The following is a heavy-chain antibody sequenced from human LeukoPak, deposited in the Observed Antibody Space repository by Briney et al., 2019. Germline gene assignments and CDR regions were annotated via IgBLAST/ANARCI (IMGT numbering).Heavy chain of an antibody. V-gene: IGHV3-23*01. J-gene: IGHJ5*02. CDR3: AKGGGITMVRGVITKNWFDP. D-gene: IGHD3-10*01. CDR1: GFTFSSYA. CDR2: ISGSGGST. Sequence: PGGSLRLSCAASGFTFSSYAMSWVRQAPGKGLEWVSAISGSGGSTYYADSVKGRFTISRDNSKNTLYLQMNSLRAEDTAVYYCAKGGGITMVRGVITKNWFDPWGQGTLVTVSS.